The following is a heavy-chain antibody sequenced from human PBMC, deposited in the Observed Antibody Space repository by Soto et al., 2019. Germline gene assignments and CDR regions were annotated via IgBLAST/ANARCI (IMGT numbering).Heavy chain of an antibody. J-gene: IGHJ6*01. CDR2: INHSGST. CDR3: ARTLNWNSIVYYDGIDV. D-gene: IGHD1-7*01. CDR1: SDSLTRTV. Sequence: VYSDSLTRTVCRILCSAPGKGLEWIGEINHSGSTNYNPSLKSRVTISVDTSKNQFSLKLSSVTAADTAVYYWARTLNWNSIVYYDGIDV. V-gene: IGHV4-34*01.